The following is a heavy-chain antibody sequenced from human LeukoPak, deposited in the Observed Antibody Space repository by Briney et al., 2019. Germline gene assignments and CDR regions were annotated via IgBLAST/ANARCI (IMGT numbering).Heavy chain of an antibody. CDR1: GFTFSSYN. CDR3: ARERDGYTHDAFDI. CDR2: ISSSSSYI. V-gene: IGHV3-21*01. D-gene: IGHD5-24*01. Sequence: PGGSLRLSCAASGFTFSSYNMNWVRQAPGKGLEWVSSISSSSSYIYYADSVKGRFTISRDNAKNSLYLQMNSLRAEDTAVYYCARERDGYTHDAFDIWGQGTMVTVSS. J-gene: IGHJ3*02.